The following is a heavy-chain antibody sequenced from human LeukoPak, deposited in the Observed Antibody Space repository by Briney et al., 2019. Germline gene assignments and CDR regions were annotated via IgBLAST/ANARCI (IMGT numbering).Heavy chain of an antibody. D-gene: IGHD3-10*01. CDR2: IYYSGST. J-gene: IGHJ4*02. Sequence: SETLSLTCTVSGGSISSYYWSWIRQPPGKGLEWIGYIYYSGSTNYNPSLKSRVTISVDTSKNQFSLKLSSVTAADTAVYYCARAGRYGSGSYYGYWSQGTLVTVSS. CDR1: GGSISSYY. CDR3: ARAGRYGSGSYYGY. V-gene: IGHV4-59*01.